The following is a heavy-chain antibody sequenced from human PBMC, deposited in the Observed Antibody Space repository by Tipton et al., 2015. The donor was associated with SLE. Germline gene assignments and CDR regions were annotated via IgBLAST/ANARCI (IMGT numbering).Heavy chain of an antibody. Sequence: LRLSCTVSGDSISTYYWSWIRQPPGKALEWIGNFYYGGSTNYSPSLKSRVTISVDTSKNHSSLKLSSVTAADTAVYYCARVLPSGGYFDNWGQGTLVTVSS. CDR2: FYYGGST. D-gene: IGHD2-15*01. J-gene: IGHJ4*02. V-gene: IGHV4-59*01. CDR1: GDSISTYY. CDR3: ARVLPSGGYFDN.